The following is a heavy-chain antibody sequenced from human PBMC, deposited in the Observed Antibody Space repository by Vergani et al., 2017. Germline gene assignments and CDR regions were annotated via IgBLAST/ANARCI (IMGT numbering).Heavy chain of an antibody. J-gene: IGHJ4*02. D-gene: IGHD3-10*01. CDR3: ARKYYYGSGGFDY. CDR1: GGSISSYY. CDR2: IYYSGST. V-gene: IGHV4-59*01. Sequence: QVQLQESGPGLVKPSETLSLTCTVSGGSISSYYWSWIRQPPGKGLEWIGYIYYSGSTNYNPSLKSRVTLSVDTSKNQFSLKLSSVTAADTAVYYCARKYYYGSGGFDYWGQGTLVTVSS.